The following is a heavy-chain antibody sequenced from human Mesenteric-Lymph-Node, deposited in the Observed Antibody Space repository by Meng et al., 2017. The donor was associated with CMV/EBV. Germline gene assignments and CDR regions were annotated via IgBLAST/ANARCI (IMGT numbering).Heavy chain of an antibody. Sequence: SETLSLTCTVSGDSISSYYWSWIRQPPGKGLEWIGYIYYSGSPNYNPSLKSRVSISLDTSKNQFSLKLSSVTAADTAVYYCASNSNYYDTVPDYWGQGTLVTVSS. J-gene: IGHJ4*02. CDR2: IYYSGSP. CDR1: GDSISSYY. CDR3: ASNSNYYDTVPDY. V-gene: IGHV4-59*01. D-gene: IGHD3-22*01.